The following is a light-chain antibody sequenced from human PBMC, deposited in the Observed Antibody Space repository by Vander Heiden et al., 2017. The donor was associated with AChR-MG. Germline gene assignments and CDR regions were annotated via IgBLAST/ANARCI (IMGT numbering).Light chain of an antibody. J-gene: IGKJ4*02. CDR1: QSISSY. Sequence: EMMLTQTPGTLSLSPGERATLPCRASQSISSYLAWYLQKPGQAPRLLISGASRRATGIPDRFSGSGSGTDFTLTISRLEPEDFAVYYCQQYGSSPTFGGGTKVEIK. V-gene: IGKV3-20*01. CDR3: QQYGSSPT. CDR2: GAS.